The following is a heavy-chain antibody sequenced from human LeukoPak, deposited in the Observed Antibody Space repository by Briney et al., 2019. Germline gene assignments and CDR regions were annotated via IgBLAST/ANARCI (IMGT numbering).Heavy chain of an antibody. Sequence: ASVKVSCKASGYTFTSYDINWVRQATGQGLEWMGWMNPNSGNTGYAQKFQGRVTMTRNTSISTVYMELSSLRSEDTAVYYCARGYYYDSSGYPQGWFDPWGQGTLVTVSS. D-gene: IGHD3-22*01. V-gene: IGHV1-8*01. J-gene: IGHJ5*02. CDR2: MNPNSGNT. CDR3: ARGYYYDSSGYPQGWFDP. CDR1: GYTFTSYD.